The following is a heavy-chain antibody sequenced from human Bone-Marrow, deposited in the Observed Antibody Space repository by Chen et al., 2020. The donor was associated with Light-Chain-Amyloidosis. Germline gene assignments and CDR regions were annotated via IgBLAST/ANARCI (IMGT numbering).Heavy chain of an antibody. Sequence: QLQLVESGGGVVQPGRSLRLSCAASGFTFSTYAMYWVRQAPGKGLEWVTSISYDASKKNYADSVKGRFTISRDNSKNTLYLQMNSLRPEDTAVYYCARSYGSGRGDALDIWGQGTMVTVSS. CDR3: ARSYGSGRGDALDI. J-gene: IGHJ3*02. V-gene: IGHV3-30-3*01. CDR2: ISYDASKK. CDR1: GFTFSTYA. D-gene: IGHD3-10*01.